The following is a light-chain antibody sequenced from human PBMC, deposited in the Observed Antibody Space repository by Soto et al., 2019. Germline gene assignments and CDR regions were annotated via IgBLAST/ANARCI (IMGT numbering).Light chain of an antibody. CDR2: DTS. V-gene: IGKV3-11*01. CDR1: QTIRGL. J-gene: IGKJ1*01. Sequence: EIVLTQSPATLSLSPGERATLSCRTSQTIRGLLNWYQQRPGQAPRLLIYDTSNRATDIPARFSGSGSGTDFILTISSLDPEDFAVYYCQQYGSSPPTWTFGQGTKVEIK. CDR3: QQYGSSPPTWT.